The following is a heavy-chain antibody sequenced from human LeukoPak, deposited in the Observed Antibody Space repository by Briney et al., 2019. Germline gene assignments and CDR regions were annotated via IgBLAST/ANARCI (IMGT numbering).Heavy chain of an antibody. CDR1: GGSISSSSYY. D-gene: IGHD2-2*02. Sequence: SETLSLTCTVSGGSISSSSYYWGWIRQPPGKGLEWIGSIYYSGSTYYNPSLKSRVTISVDTSKNQFSLKLSSVTAADTAVYYCARACSSTSCYKGEGAFDIWGQGTMVTVSS. V-gene: IGHV4-39*07. CDR2: IYYSGST. CDR3: ARACSSTSCYKGEGAFDI. J-gene: IGHJ3*02.